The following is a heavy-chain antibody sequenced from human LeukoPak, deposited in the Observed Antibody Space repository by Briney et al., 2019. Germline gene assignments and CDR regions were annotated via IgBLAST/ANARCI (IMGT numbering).Heavy chain of an antibody. J-gene: IGHJ4*02. CDR1: GFTFDDYA. CDR3: TKGNSGYYSPFDY. V-gene: IGHV3-9*01. D-gene: IGHD3-22*01. Sequence: GGSLRLSCAASGFTFDDYAMHWVRRAPGKGLEWVSGINWNSDRIGYADSVKGRFTISRDNAKKSLYLLMNSLRAEDTALYYCTKGNSGYYSPFDYWGQGTLVTVSS. CDR2: INWNSDRI.